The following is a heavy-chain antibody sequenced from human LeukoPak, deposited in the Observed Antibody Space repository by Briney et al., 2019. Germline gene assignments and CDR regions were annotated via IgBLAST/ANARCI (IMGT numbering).Heavy chain of an antibody. D-gene: IGHD6-19*01. CDR3: ARELSSGPNYFDY. Sequence: ASVKVSCKASGGTFSSYAISWVRQAPGQGLEWMGRIIPILGIANYAQKFQGRVTITADKSTSTAYMELSSLRSDDTAVYYCARELSSGPNYFDYWGQGTLVTVSS. CDR2: IIPILGIA. J-gene: IGHJ4*02. CDR1: GGTFSSYA. V-gene: IGHV1-69*04.